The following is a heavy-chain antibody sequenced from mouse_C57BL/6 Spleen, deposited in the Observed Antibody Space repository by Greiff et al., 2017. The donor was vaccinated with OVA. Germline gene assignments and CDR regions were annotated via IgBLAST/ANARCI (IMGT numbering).Heavy chain of an antibody. V-gene: IGHV1-53*01. CDR3: ARGGIYYYGSSYVGDAMDY. J-gene: IGHJ4*01. CDR2: INPSNGGT. CDR1: GYTFTSHW. Sequence: QVQLKQPGTELVKPGASVKLSCKASGYTFTSHWMHWVKQRPGQGLEWIGNINPSNGGTNYNEKFKSKATLTVDKSSSTDYMQLSSLTSEDSAVDYCARGGIYYYGSSYVGDAMDYWGQGTSVTVSS. D-gene: IGHD1-1*01.